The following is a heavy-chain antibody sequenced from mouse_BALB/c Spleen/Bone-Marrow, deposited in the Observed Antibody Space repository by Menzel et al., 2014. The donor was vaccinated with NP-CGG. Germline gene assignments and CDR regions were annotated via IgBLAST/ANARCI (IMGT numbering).Heavy chain of an antibody. CDR3: ARRTTTVVATDY. D-gene: IGHD1-1*01. CDR1: GYTFTSYW. J-gene: IGHJ2*01. V-gene: IGHV1S81*02. CDR2: INPSNGRT. Sequence: QLQQSGAELVKPGASVKLSCKASGYTFTSYWMHWVKQRPGQGLEWIGEINPSNGRTNYNEKFKSKATLTVDKSSSTAYMQLSSLTSEDSAVYYCARRTTTVVATDYWGQGTTLTVSS.